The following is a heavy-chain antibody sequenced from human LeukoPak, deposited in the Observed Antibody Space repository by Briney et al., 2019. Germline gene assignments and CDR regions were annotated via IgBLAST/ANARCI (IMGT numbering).Heavy chain of an antibody. CDR3: AKVYQSYYFDY. CDR1: GFTFSSYA. V-gene: IGHV3-23*01. CDR2: ISASGDTT. D-gene: IGHD2-2*01. Sequence: GESLKISCAASGFTFSSYAMSWVRQAPGKGLEWVSPISASGDTTYYADSVKGRFTISRDNSKNALYLQMNSLRAEDTAVYYCAKVYQSYYFDYWGQGTLVTVSS. J-gene: IGHJ4*02.